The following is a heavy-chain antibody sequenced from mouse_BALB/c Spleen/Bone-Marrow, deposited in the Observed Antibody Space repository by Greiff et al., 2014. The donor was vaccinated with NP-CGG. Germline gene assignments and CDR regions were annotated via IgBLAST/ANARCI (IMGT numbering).Heavy chain of an antibody. D-gene: IGHD4-1*01. Sequence: EVQLQQSGAELVKPGASVKLSCTASGFNIKDTYMHWVKQRPEQGLEWIGRIDPANGNTKYDPRFQGKATITADTSSNTAYLQLSSLTSEGTAVYYRARWEYYAMDYWGQGTSVTVSS. CDR3: ARWEYYAMDY. V-gene: IGHV14-3*02. CDR2: IDPANGNT. CDR1: GFNIKDTY. J-gene: IGHJ4*01.